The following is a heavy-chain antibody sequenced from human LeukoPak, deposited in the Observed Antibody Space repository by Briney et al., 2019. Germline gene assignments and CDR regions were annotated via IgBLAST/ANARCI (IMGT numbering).Heavy chain of an antibody. CDR1: DGSITEYY. V-gene: IGHV4-4*08. Sequence: KPSETLSLACTVSDGSITEYYWSWIGQSPGKGLERIGYIHASGSTVYNPSLESRVTFSIGSPKNHFFLRMTSVTAADTAVYYCARGAALVTHKYFDYWGPGTLVTVSS. CDR3: ARGAALVTHKYFDY. D-gene: IGHD5-18*01. CDR2: IHASGST. J-gene: IGHJ4*02.